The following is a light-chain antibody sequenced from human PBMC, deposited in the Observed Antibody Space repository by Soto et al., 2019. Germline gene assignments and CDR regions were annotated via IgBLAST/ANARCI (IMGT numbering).Light chain of an antibody. J-gene: IGKJ4*01. Sequence: EIVLTQSPGTLPLSPGERATLSCRASQSVSSSYLSWYQQRPGQAPRLLIYGASSRATGIPGRFSGSGSWTGFTLTISRLEPEACALYYCQQYCSSPLSFGGATKVEIK. CDR3: QQYCSSPLS. CDR1: QSVSSSY. V-gene: IGKV3-20*01. CDR2: GAS.